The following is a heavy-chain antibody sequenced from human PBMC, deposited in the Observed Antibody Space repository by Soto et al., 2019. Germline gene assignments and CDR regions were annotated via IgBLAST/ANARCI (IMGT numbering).Heavy chain of an antibody. CDR2: IVVGSGNT. D-gene: IGHD3-22*01. CDR3: AADPYYYDSSDYYSFDY. CDR1: GFTFRSSA. J-gene: IGHJ4*02. Sequence: GASVKVSCKASGFTFRSSAVQWVRQARGQRLEWIGWIVVGSGNTNYAQKFQERVTITNDMSTNTAYMELNSLRSEDTAVYYCAADPYYYDSSDYYSFDYWGQGTLVTVPQ. V-gene: IGHV1-58*01.